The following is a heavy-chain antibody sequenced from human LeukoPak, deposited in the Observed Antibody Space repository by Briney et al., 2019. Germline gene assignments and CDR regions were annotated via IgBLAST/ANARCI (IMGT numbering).Heavy chain of an antibody. D-gene: IGHD2-15*01. Sequence: GGSLRLSCAASGFTFSSYGMHWVRQAPGKGLEWVAVIWYDGSNKYYADSVKGRFTISRHNSKNTLYLQMNSLRAEDTAVYYCARDGYCSGGSCYSFGAPYGMDVWGQGTTVTVSS. CDR2: IWYDGSNK. CDR1: GFTFSSYG. CDR3: ARDGYCSGGSCYSFGAPYGMDV. J-gene: IGHJ6*02. V-gene: IGHV3-33*01.